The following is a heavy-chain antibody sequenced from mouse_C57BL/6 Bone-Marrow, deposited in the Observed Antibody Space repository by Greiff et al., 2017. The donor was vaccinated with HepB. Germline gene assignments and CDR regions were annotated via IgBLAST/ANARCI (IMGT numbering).Heavy chain of an antibody. CDR1: GYTFTSYW. CDR3: AIVHPTTVVASYYFDY. D-gene: IGHD1-1*01. J-gene: IGHJ2*01. Sequence: QVQLKQPGAELVKPGASVKVSCKASGYTFTSYWMHWVKQRPGQGLEWIGRIHPSDSDTNYNQKFKGKATLTVDKSSSTAYMQLSSLTSEDSAVYYCAIVHPTTVVASYYFDYWGQGTTLTVSS. V-gene: IGHV1-74*01. CDR2: IHPSDSDT.